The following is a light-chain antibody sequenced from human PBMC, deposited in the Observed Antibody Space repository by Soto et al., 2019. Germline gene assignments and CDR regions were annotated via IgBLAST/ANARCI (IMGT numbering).Light chain of an antibody. V-gene: IGKV1-9*01. CDR2: AAS. Sequence: DIQLTQYPSSLFASVADRVTITCRDSQGIKIFLAWFPPRQGKAPNXXISAASTLQSGVPSRFSGSGAGAECTRAISSLQPEDVESDDCPKLDSYTLTFGQGTRLEIK. CDR3: PKLDSYTLT. CDR1: QGIKIF. J-gene: IGKJ5*01.